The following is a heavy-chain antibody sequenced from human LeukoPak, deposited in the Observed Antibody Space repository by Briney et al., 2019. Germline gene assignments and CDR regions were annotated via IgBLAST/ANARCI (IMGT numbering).Heavy chain of an antibody. J-gene: IGHJ4*02. CDR2: TSSSGSTI. V-gene: IGHV3-11*01. CDR1: GFTFSDYY. Sequence: GGSLRLSCAASGFTFSDYYMSWIRQAPGKGLEWVSYTSSSGSTIYYADSVKGRFTISRDNAKNSLYLQMNSLRAEDTAVYYCARATYYYDSSGYYAPALYFDYWGLGTLVTVSS. D-gene: IGHD3-22*01. CDR3: ARATYYYDSSGYYAPALYFDY.